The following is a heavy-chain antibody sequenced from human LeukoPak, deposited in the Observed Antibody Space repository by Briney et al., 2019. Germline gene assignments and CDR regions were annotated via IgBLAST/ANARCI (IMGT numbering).Heavy chain of an antibody. CDR3: ARVGDGWRAAFDI. Sequence: PSETLSLTCSVSGGSIRTYDWSWIRPPPGKGLEWIGYFSYIRSTNYNPSLKSRVTLSVDTPKNQLSLKLNSVTTADTAVYYCARVGDGWRAAFDIWGQGTMVTVSS. CDR1: GGSIRTYD. D-gene: IGHD2-15*01. V-gene: IGHV4-59*08. CDR2: FSYIRST. J-gene: IGHJ3*02.